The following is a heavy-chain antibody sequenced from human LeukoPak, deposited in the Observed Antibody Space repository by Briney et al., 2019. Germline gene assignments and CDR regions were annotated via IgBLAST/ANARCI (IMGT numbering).Heavy chain of an antibody. Sequence: GGSLRLSCAASDFTFSLYWMHWVRQAPGKGLVWFSRINSDGSITSYADPVKGRFTISIDNAKNTLCLQMNSLRAEDTAVYYCARGSGVGYRYGYDYYGMDVWGQGTTVTVSS. D-gene: IGHD5-18*01. CDR3: ARGSGVGYRYGYDYYGMDV. J-gene: IGHJ6*02. CDR2: INSDGSIT. V-gene: IGHV3-74*01. CDR1: DFTFSLYW.